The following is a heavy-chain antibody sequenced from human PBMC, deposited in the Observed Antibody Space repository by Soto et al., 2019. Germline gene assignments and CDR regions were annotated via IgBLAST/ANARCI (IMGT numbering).Heavy chain of an antibody. CDR3: ATEVRSSWTGTTKTLDY. CDR1: GYTLTELS. V-gene: IGHV1-24*01. J-gene: IGHJ4*02. CDR2: FDPEDGET. D-gene: IGHD6-13*01. Sequence: ASVKVSCKVSGYTLTELSMHWVRQAPGKGLEWMGGFDPEDGETIYAQKFQGRVTMTEDTSTDTAYMELSSLRSEDTAVYYCATEVRSSWTGTTKTLDYWGQGTLVTVSS.